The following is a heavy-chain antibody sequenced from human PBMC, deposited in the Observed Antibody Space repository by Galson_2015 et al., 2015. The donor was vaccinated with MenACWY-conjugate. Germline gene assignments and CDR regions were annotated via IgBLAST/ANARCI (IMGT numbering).Heavy chain of an antibody. J-gene: IGHJ4*02. Sequence: SLRLSCAASGFTFSDYYMSWIRRAPGKGLEWVAYISSGHIYSNHADSVKGRFTISRDNAKISLFLQMNSLRAEDTAVYFCARTPRSYSGYTFEKWGQGTLVTVSS. CDR3: ARTPRSYSGYTFEK. D-gene: IGHD5-12*01. CDR1: GFTFSDYY. V-gene: IGHV3-11*06. CDR2: ISSGHIYS.